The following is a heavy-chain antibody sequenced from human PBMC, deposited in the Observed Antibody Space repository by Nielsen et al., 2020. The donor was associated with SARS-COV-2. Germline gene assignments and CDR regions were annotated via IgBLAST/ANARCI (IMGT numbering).Heavy chain of an antibody. V-gene: IGHV3-30*02. CDR2: IWYDGSNK. CDR1: GFTFSSYG. CDR3: AKAPYGGNDTPFDY. D-gene: IGHD4-23*01. Sequence: GGSLRLSCAASGFTFSSYGMHWVRQAPGKGLEWVAVIWYDGSNKYYADSVKGRFTISRDNSKNTLYLQMNSLRAEDTAVYYCAKAPYGGNDTPFDYWGQGTLVTVSS. J-gene: IGHJ4*02.